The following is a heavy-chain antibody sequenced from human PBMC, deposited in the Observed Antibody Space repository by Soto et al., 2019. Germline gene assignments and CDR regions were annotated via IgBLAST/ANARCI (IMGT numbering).Heavy chain of an antibody. CDR2: ISYDGSNK. V-gene: IGHV3-30*18. CDR1: GFTFSSYG. CDR3: AKGALDYYDSSGYYRNWFHP. J-gene: IGHJ5*02. D-gene: IGHD3-22*01. Sequence: QVQMVESGGGVVQPGRSLRLSCAASGFTFSSYGMHWVRQAPGKGLEWVAVISYDGSNKYYADSVKGRFTISRDNSKNTLYLQMNSLRAEDTAVYYCAKGALDYYDSSGYYRNWFHPWGQGTLVTVSS.